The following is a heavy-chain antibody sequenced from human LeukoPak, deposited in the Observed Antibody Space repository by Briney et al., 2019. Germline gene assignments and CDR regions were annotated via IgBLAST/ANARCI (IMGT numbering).Heavy chain of an antibody. D-gene: IGHD1-26*01. V-gene: IGHV4-39*01. Sequence: PSETLSLTCTVSGGSIRTDGSYWAWIRQPPGKGLEWIGSIYIDGITHYNSSLQSRVTLSIDTSKNQFSLKLTSVTAADTAVFYCARLCTRAWEYRYGMDVWGQGTAVTVSS. J-gene: IGHJ6*02. CDR1: GGSIRTDGSY. CDR2: IYIDGIT. CDR3: ARLCTRAWEYRYGMDV.